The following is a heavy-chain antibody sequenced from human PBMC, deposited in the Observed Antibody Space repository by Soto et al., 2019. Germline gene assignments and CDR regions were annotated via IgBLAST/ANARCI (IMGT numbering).Heavy chain of an antibody. V-gene: IGHV1-18*01. J-gene: IGHJ5*02. CDR1: GYTFTSYG. CDR3: ARGPCSGGSSYSTSPWFDP. CDR2: ISAYNGNT. Sequence: ASVKVRCKDSGYTFTSYGIGWVRQAPGQGLEWMGWISAYNGNTNYAQKLQGRVTMTTDTSTSTAYMELRSLRSDDTAVYYCARGPCSGGSSYSTSPWFDPWGQGTLVIVIS. D-gene: IGHD2-15*01.